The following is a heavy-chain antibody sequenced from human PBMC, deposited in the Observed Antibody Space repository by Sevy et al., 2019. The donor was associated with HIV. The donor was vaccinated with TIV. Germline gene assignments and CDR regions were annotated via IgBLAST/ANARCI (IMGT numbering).Heavy chain of an antibody. CDR3: AKVPGITAAGVFDY. V-gene: IGHV3-23*01. D-gene: IGHD6-13*01. J-gene: IGHJ4*02. CDR1: EFTFSSYA. CDR2: ISGSGGST. Sequence: GGSLRLSCVASEFTFSSYAMSWVRQAPGKGLEWVSAISGSGGSTYYADSVKGRFTISRDNSKNTLYLQMNNLRAEDTAVYYCAKVPGITAAGVFDYWGQGTLVTVSS.